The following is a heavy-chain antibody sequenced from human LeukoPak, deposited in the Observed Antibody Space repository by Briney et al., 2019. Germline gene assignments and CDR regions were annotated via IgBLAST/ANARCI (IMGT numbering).Heavy chain of an antibody. Sequence: GGSLRLSCAASGFTFSDHYMDWVRQAPGKGLEWVGRSRNKANSYTTEYAAPVKGRFTISRDDSKDSLYLQMTSLKTEDTDVYYCTRGSDYYYMDVWGKGTTVTVS. J-gene: IGHJ6*03. CDR3: TRGSDYYYMDV. CDR1: GFTFSDHY. CDR2: SRNKANSYTT. D-gene: IGHD6-19*01. V-gene: IGHV3-72*01.